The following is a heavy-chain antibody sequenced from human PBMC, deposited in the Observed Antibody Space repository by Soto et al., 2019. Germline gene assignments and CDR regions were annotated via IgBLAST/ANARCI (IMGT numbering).Heavy chain of an antibody. CDR2: IIPIFGTA. CDR3: ARGRITIFGVVILRDGMDV. J-gene: IGHJ6*02. Sequence: SVKVACNASGGTFSSYAISWVRQAPGQGLEWMGGIIPIFGTANYAQKFQGRVTITADESTSTAYMELSSLRSEDTAVYYCARGRITIFGVVILRDGMDVWGQGTTVTVSS. D-gene: IGHD3-3*01. V-gene: IGHV1-69*01. CDR1: GGTFSSYA.